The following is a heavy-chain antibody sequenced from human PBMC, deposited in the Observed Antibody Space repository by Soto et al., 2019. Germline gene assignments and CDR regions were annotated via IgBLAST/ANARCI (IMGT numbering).Heavy chain of an antibody. CDR2: INPNSGFT. Sequence: VASVKFSCKASGYTFTGYYMHWVRQAPGQVLECMVWINPNSGFTNYXXKFQGCVXXTRDTSISTAXMELSRLRSDDTAVYHCARDFTAAGTVDYXXQ. D-gene: IGHD6-13*01. CDR1: GYTFTGYY. V-gene: IGHV1-2*04. CDR3: ARDFTAAGTVDY. J-gene: IGHJ4*01.